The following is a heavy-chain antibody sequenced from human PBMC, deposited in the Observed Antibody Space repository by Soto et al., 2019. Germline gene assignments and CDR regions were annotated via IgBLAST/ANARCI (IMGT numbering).Heavy chain of an antibody. CDR2: ISPNTGGT. V-gene: IGHV1-2*02. D-gene: IGHD2-2*01. CDR1: GYTLTVYY. CDR3: ARHFPVVQEGRREPRFDY. Sequence: ASVKVSCKATGYTLTVYYMHWVRQAPGQGLEWMGWISPNTGGTTYAQKFQGRVTMTKDTSISTAFMELSRLRSDDTSVYYCARHFPVVQEGRREPRFDYWGQGTLVTVSS. J-gene: IGHJ4*02.